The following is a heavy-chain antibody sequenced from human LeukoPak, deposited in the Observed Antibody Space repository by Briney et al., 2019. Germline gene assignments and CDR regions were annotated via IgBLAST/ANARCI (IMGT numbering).Heavy chain of an antibody. J-gene: IGHJ4*02. V-gene: IGHV4-30-2*01. CDR1: GGSISSGGYS. CDR3: ASLNWNDDHWYFDY. Sequence: SETLSLTCAVSGGSISSGGYSWSWIRQPPGKGLEWIGYIYHSGSTYYNPSLKSRVTISVDRSKNQFSLKPSSVTAADTAVYYCASLNWNDDHWYFDYWGQGTLVTVSS. CDR2: IYHSGST. D-gene: IGHD1-1*01.